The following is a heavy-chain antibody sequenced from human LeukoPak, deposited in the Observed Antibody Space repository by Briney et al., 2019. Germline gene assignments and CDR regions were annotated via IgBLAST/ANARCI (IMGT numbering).Heavy chain of an antibody. V-gene: IGHV1-69*13. D-gene: IGHD3-22*01. CDR1: GGTFSSYA. Sequence: ASVKVSCKASGGTFSSYAISWVRQAPGQGLEWMGGIIPIFGTANYAQKFQGRVTITADESTSTAYMELSSLRSEDTAVYYCARGTRYYDSSGSQLGFDYWGQGTLVTVSS. J-gene: IGHJ4*02. CDR2: IIPIFGTA. CDR3: ARGTRYYDSSGSQLGFDY.